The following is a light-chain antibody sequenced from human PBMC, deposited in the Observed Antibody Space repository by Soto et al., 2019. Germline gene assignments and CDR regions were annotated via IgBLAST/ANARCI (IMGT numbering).Light chain of an antibody. CDR1: QSLNNW. V-gene: IGKV1-5*03. J-gene: IGKJ1*01. Sequence: DIQMTQSPSTLSASVGDRVTITCRASQSLNNWLAWYQQKPGKATKLPIYKVSGLESGVPSRFSGSGSGTEFTLTLSSLQPDDFATYYCQQYNSYSRTFGQGTKVEVK. CDR2: KVS. CDR3: QQYNSYSRT.